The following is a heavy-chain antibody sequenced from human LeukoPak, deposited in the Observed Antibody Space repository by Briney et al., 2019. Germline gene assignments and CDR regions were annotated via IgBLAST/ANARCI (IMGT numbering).Heavy chain of an antibody. V-gene: IGHV3-30*18. D-gene: IGHD3-10*01. CDR2: ISYDGSNK. J-gene: IGHJ4*02. CDR1: GFTFSSFG. Sequence: PGGSLRLSCAASGFTFSSFGMHWVRQAPGKGLEWVAVISYDGSNKYYADSVKGRFTISRDNSKNTLYLQMNSLRAEDTAVYYCAKDRGLLWFGEHHFDYWGQGTLVTVSS. CDR3: AKDRGLLWFGEHHFDY.